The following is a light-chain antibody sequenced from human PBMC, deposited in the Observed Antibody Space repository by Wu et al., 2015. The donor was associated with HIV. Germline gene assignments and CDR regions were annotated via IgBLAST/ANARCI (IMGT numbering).Light chain of an antibody. V-gene: IGKV1-27*01. Sequence: DIQMTQSPSSLSASLGDRVTITCRASQDINNYLAWYQQIPGKIPKLLVYTASSLKSGVPSRFSGSGSGTDFTLTISSLQPEDVATYYCQSYNSRPRTFGGGTKVEDQT. J-gene: IGKJ4*01. CDR2: TAS. CDR3: QSYNSRPRT. CDR1: QDINNY.